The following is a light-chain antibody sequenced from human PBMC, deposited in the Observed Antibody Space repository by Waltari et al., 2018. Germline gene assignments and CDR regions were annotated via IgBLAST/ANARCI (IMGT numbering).Light chain of an antibody. J-gene: IGKJ3*01. CDR1: QSFSASY. CDR3: QHYGTSPPFT. V-gene: IGKV3-20*01. Sequence: DIVLTQSPATLSLSPGERATLSCRARQSFSASYLAWSQKKPGQAPRLLIYGASSRATGIPDRFSGSGSGTDFTLTISSLEPEDFAVYYCQHYGTSPPFTFGPGTKVDIK. CDR2: GAS.